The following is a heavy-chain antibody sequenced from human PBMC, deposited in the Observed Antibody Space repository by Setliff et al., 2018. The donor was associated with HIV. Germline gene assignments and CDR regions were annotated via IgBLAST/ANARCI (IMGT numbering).Heavy chain of an antibody. Sequence: GASVKVSGKTSGYTFKSYDINWVRQAPGQRPEWMARINAGNGNREYSPKFQGRVTITADTSASTMYMELSSLRSEDTAVYYCARVGNNRLQFFDHWGQGTLVTVS. V-gene: IGHV1-3*01. J-gene: IGHJ4*02. CDR1: GYTFKSYD. CDR2: INAGNGNR. CDR3: ARVGNNRLQFFDH. D-gene: IGHD5-12*01.